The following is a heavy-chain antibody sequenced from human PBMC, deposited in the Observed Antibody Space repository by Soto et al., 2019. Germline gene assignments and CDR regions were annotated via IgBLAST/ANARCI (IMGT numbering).Heavy chain of an antibody. CDR1: GGSISSGSYS. CDR3: ARNMAYSTSSGPGY. Sequence: PSETLSLTCAVSGGSISSGSYSWSWIRQPPGKGLEWIGYIYHSGSTYYNPSLKSRVTISVDKSKNHFSLNLTSVTAADTAVYYCARNMAYSTSSGPGYWGQGTLVTVSS. CDR2: IYHSGST. J-gene: IGHJ4*02. V-gene: IGHV4-30-2*01. D-gene: IGHD6-6*01.